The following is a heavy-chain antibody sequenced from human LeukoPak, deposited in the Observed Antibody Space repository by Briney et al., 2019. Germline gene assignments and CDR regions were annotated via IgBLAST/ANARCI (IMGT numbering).Heavy chain of an antibody. V-gene: IGHV3-7*03. CDR3: AKDHDYAGVYAFDI. J-gene: IGHJ3*02. CDR2: IKQDGSEK. CDR1: GFTFSSYW. D-gene: IGHD4-17*01. Sequence: PGGSLRLSCAASGFTFSSYWMSWVRQAPGKGLEWVANIKQDGSEKYYVDSVKGRFTISRDNAKNSLYLQMNSLRAEDTAVYYCAKDHDYAGVYAFDIWGQGTMVTVSS.